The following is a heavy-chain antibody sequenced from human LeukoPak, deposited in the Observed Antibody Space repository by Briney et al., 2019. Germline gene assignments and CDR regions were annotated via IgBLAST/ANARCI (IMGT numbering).Heavy chain of an antibody. J-gene: IGHJ3*02. CDR3: AKDIRPGDFWSGFGAFDI. CDR2: ISWNSGSI. D-gene: IGHD3-3*01. V-gene: IGHV3-9*03. Sequence: GGSLRLSCAASGFTFSSYGMHWVRQAPGKGLEWVSGISWNSGSIGYADSVKGRFTISRDNAKNSLYLQMNSLRAEDMALYYCAKDIRPGDFWSGFGAFDIWGQGTMVTVSS. CDR1: GFTFSSYG.